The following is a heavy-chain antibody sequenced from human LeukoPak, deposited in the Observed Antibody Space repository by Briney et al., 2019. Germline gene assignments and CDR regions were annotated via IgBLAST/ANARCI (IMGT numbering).Heavy chain of an antibody. CDR2: ISAYNGNT. CDR1: GYTFTSYG. Sequence: GASVKVSCKAPGYTFTSYGINWVRQAPGQGLEWMGWISAYNGNTNYAQKLQGRVTMTTDTSTSTAYMELRSLRSDDTAVYYCAGPIPSPHSSGWFEYWGEGALVTVSS. J-gene: IGHJ5*01. D-gene: IGHD3-22*01. V-gene: IGHV1-18*01. CDR3: AGPIPSPHSSGWFEY.